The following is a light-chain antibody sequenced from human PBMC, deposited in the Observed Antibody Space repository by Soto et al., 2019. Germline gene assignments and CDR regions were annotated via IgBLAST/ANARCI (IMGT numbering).Light chain of an antibody. V-gene: IGKV3-15*01. J-gene: IGKJ1*01. CDR1: QSVSSN. CDR2: GAS. Sequence: EIVMTQSPATLSVSPGERATLSCRASQSVSSNLAWYQQKPGQAPRLLLYGASTRATGIPARFSGSGSGTEFTLTISSLQSEDFAVYYWQQDNNWPFPPWTFGQGTKVEIK. CDR3: QQDNNWPFPPWT.